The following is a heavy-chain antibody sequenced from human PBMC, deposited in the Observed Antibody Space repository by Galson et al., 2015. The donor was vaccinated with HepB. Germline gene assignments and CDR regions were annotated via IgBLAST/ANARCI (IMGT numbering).Heavy chain of an antibody. Sequence: SVKVSCKASGYTFTSYGISWVRQAPGQGLEWMGWISAYNGNTNYAQKLQGRVTMTTDTSTSTAYMELRSLRSDDTAVYYCARVHWGCSGGSCYPDAFDIWGQGTMVTVSS. D-gene: IGHD2-15*01. CDR1: GYTFTSYG. CDR2: ISAYNGNT. J-gene: IGHJ3*02. CDR3: ARVHWGCSGGSCYPDAFDI. V-gene: IGHV1-18*04.